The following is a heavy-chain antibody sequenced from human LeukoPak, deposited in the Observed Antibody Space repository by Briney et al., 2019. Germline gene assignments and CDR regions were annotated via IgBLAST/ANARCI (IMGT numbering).Heavy chain of an antibody. Sequence: PGGSLRLSCAASGFTFSSYSMTWVRQAPGKGLEWVSYISSSSSTIYYADSVKGRFTISRDNAKNSLYLQMNSLRAEDTAVYYCARDLRYYDSSGAKPDDYWGQGTLVTVSS. D-gene: IGHD3-22*01. CDR1: GFTFSSYS. V-gene: IGHV3-48*01. CDR3: ARDLRYYDSSGAKPDDY. CDR2: ISSSSSTI. J-gene: IGHJ4*02.